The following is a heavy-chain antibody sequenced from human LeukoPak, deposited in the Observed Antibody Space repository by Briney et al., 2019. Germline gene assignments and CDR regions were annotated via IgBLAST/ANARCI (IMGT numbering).Heavy chain of an antibody. V-gene: IGHV1-18*01. CDR3: ARDVARTIDY. J-gene: IGHJ4*02. D-gene: IGHD5-12*01. CDR1: GYTFTSYG. CDR2: ISAYNGNT. Sequence: ASVKVSCKASGYTFTSYGISWVRQAPGQGLEWMGWISAYNGNTNYAQKFQGRVTITRDTSASTAYMELSSLRSEDTAVYYCARDVARTIDYWGQGTLVTVSS.